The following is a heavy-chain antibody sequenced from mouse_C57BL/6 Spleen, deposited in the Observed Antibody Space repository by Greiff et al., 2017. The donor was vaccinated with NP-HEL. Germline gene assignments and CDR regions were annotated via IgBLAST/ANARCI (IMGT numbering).Heavy chain of an antibody. V-gene: IGHV5-4*03. Sequence: EVKVVESGGGLVKPGGSLKLSCAASGFTFSSYAMSWVRQTPEKRLEWVATISDGGSYTYYPDNVKGRFTISRDNAKNNLYLQMSHLKSEDTAMYYCARYGYDEGWFAYWGQGTLVTVSA. CDR1: GFTFSSYA. CDR3: ARYGYDEGWFAY. J-gene: IGHJ3*01. CDR2: ISDGGSYT. D-gene: IGHD2-2*01.